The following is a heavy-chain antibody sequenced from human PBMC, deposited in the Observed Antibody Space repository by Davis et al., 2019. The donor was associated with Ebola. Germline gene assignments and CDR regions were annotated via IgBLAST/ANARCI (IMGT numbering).Heavy chain of an antibody. J-gene: IGHJ4*02. V-gene: IGHV4-38-2*02. CDR3: ASAPYGEFDY. D-gene: IGHD4-17*01. CDR1: GSSISSGYY. Sequence: MPSETLSLTCTVSGSSISSGYYWGWIRQPPGKGLEWIGSIYYSGSTNYNPSLKSRVTISVDTSKNQFSLKLSSVTAADTAVYYCASAPYGEFDYWGQGTLVTFSS. CDR2: IYYSGST.